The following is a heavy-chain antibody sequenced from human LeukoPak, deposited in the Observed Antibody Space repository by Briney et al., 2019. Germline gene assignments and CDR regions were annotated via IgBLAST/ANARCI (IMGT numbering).Heavy chain of an antibody. CDR1: GGSFSGYY. J-gene: IGHJ4*02. CDR2: INHSGST. Sequence: SETLSLTCAVYGGSFSGYYWSWIRQPPGKGLEWNGEINHSGSTNYNPSPKSRVTISVDTYKNQFSLKLSSVTAADTGVYYCARVTEWNDFDYWGQGTLVTVSS. CDR3: ARVTEWNDFDY. V-gene: IGHV4-34*01. D-gene: IGHD1-1*01.